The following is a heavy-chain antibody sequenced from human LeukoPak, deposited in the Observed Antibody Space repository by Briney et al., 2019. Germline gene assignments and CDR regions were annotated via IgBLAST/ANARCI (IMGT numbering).Heavy chain of an antibody. V-gene: IGHV1-46*01. Sequence: ASVKVSCKASGYSFTSYYIHWVRLAPGQGLEWMGVINPSGGSTRYAQKFQDRVTMTRDMSTSTVYMELSSLRSEDTAVYYCARDFRVFCGADCSSGAFDIWGQGTMVTVSS. CDR2: INPSGGST. CDR1: GYSFTSYY. D-gene: IGHD2-21*02. CDR3: ARDFRVFCGADCSSGAFDI. J-gene: IGHJ3*02.